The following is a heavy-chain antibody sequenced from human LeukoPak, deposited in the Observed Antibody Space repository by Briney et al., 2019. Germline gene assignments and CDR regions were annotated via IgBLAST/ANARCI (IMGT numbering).Heavy chain of an antibody. Sequence: SETLSLTCAVYGGSSSGYYWSWIRPPPGKRLEWIGEIKHSGSTNYNPSPKSGVTIPVDTCKNQCSLKLSSVTAADTAVYYCARGQAFDLWGRGTLVTVSS. CDR2: IKHSGST. CDR3: ARGQAFDL. CDR1: GGSSSGYY. V-gene: IGHV4-34*01. J-gene: IGHJ2*01.